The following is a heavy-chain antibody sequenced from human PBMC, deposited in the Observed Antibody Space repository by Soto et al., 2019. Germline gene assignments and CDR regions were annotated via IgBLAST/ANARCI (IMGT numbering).Heavy chain of an antibody. CDR3: VSQRTTVPTQAYFDY. Sequence: SETLSLTCTVSGGSVTSSSYYWGWIRQSPGKGLEWIGSVCYRGRSYSESFVKSRATISVDSSKTRFSLSLNSVAAYDPSVYFCVSQRTTVPTQAYFDYWGPGALVTVSS. CDR1: GGSVTSSSYY. D-gene: IGHD4-17*01. CDR2: VCYRGRS. J-gene: IGHJ4*02. V-gene: IGHV4-39*01.